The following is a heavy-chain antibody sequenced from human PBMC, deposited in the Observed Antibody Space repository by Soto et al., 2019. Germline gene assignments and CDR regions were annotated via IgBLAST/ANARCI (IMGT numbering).Heavy chain of an antibody. J-gene: IGHJ4*02. CDR1: GDSMRSFY. Sequence: SETLSLTCTVYGDSMRSFYWSWIRQPPGKGLEWIGNIYYSGSTNYNPSRKSRVTMSVDTSNNQFSLKLTSVTAADTAVYFCATYTAFAKYYFDYWGRGTLVTVSS. CDR2: IYYSGST. V-gene: IGHV4-59*12. CDR3: ATYTAFAKYYFDY. D-gene: IGHD3-16*01.